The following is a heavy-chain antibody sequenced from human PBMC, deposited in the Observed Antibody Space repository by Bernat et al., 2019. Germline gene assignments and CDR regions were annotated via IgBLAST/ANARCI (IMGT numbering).Heavy chain of an antibody. V-gene: IGHV3-33*01. CDR3: ARDARGLDFDY. Sequence: QVQLVESGGGVVQPGRSLRLSCAASGFTFSSYGMHWVRQAPGKGLEWVAVIWYDGSNKYYADSVKGRFTISRDNSKNTLYLQMNGLRAEDTAVYYCARDARGLDFDYWGQGALVTVSS. J-gene: IGHJ4*02. CDR1: GFTFSSYG. CDR2: IWYDGSNK.